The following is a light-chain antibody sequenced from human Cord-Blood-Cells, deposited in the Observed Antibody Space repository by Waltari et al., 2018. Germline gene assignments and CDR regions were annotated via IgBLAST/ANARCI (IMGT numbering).Light chain of an antibody. Sequence: VLTPAASVSCSPRQSITISSTGSSSDGGGYHYVFWYQQHPDKATKLMIYDVSKRPSGVSNRFSGSKSGNTASLTISGLQAEDEADYYCCSYASSSTLVFGGGTKLTVL. CDR1: SSDGGGYHY. CDR2: DVS. J-gene: IGLJ3*02. V-gene: IGLV2-14*03. CDR3: CSYASSSTLV.